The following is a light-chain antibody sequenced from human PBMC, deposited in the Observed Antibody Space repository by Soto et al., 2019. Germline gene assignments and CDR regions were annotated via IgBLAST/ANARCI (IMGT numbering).Light chain of an antibody. CDR2: TSS. CDR1: QSIGRN. Sequence: DIQMTQSPASLPASVGDRVTISCRASQSIGRNLNWYQQKPGKAPTLLMFTSSNLQSGVPSRFSGSGSGTDFIFTISSLQPEDFATYYCQQSYSTPPTFGQGTKVDIK. CDR3: QQSYSTPPT. V-gene: IGKV1-39*01. J-gene: IGKJ1*01.